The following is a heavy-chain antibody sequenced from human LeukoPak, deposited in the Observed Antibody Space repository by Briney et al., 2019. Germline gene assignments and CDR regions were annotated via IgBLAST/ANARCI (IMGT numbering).Heavy chain of an antibody. CDR3: ARGVPYDSWSGPHYSDY. CDR1: GFTFSSYW. J-gene: IGHJ4*02. V-gene: IGHV3-7*01. D-gene: IGHD3-3*01. Sequence: PGGSLRLPCAASGFTFSSYWMSWVRQAPGKGLEWVAHIKQDGSQEYYVDSVKGRFTISRDSAKNSLYLQMNSLRAEDTAVYYCARGVPYDSWSGPHYSDYWGQGTLVTVSS. CDR2: IKQDGSQE.